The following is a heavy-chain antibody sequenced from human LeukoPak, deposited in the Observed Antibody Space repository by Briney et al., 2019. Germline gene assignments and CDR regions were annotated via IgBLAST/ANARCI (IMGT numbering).Heavy chain of an antibody. Sequence: KPSETLSLTCTVSGGSISSSSYYWGWIRQPPGKGLEWIGSIYYSGSTYYNPSLKSRVTISVDTSKNQFSLKLSSVTAADTAVYYCARGDQGYYFDYWGQGTLVTVSS. CDR3: ARGDQGYYFDY. V-gene: IGHV4-39*07. CDR2: IYYSGST. J-gene: IGHJ4*02. CDR1: GGSISSSSYY.